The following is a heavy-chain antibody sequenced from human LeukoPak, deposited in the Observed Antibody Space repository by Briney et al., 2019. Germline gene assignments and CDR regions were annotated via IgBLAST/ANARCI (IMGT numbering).Heavy chain of an antibody. CDR1: GFTFSSYA. Sequence: GGSLRLSCAASGFTFSSYAMSWVRQAPGKGLEWVSAISGSGGSTYYADSVKGRFTISRDNSKNTLYLQMNSLRAEDTAVYYCAKAVGSGLNYYYYYMDVWGKGTTVTVSS. D-gene: IGHD3-3*01. J-gene: IGHJ6*03. V-gene: IGHV3-23*01. CDR2: ISGSGGST. CDR3: AKAVGSGLNYYYYYMDV.